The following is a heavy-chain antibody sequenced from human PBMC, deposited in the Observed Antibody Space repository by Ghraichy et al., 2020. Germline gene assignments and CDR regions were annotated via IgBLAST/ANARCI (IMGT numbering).Heavy chain of an antibody. CDR3: AALYSSSFYY. D-gene: IGHD6-13*01. CDR2: FDPEDGET. V-gene: IGHV1-24*01. Sequence: MGGFDPEDGETIYAQKFQGRVTMTEDTSTDTAYMELSSLRSEDTAVYYCAALYSSSFYYWGQGTLVTVS. J-gene: IGHJ4*02.